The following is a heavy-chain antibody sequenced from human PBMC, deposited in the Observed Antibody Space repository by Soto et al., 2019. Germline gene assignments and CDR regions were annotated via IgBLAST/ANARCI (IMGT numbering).Heavy chain of an antibody. CDR1: GFTVSNNY. J-gene: IGHJ4*02. D-gene: IGHD5-18*01. CDR2: IFSAGST. V-gene: IGHV3-66*01. CDR3: ARGAGGNSWRSPTFDS. Sequence: EVQLVESGGGLVQPGGSLRLSCAASGFTVSNNYMTWVRQAPGRGLDWVSIIFSAGSTYYADSVRGRFTISRDNSKNTLYLQMSSLRAEDTAIYYCARGAGGNSWRSPTFDSWGQGTLVTVSS.